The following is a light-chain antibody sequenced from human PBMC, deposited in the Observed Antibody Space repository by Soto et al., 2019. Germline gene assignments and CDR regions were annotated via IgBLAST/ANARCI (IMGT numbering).Light chain of an antibody. J-gene: IGLJ3*02. CDR3: SSYGGSNNLV. V-gene: IGLV2-11*01. CDR2: DVN. Sequence: QSALTQPRSVSGSPGQSVTISCTGSSSDVGGYNYVSWYQQHPGEAPKLMIYDVNERPSGVPDRFSGSKSANTASLTVSGLQAEDEADYYCSSYGGSNNLVFGGGTKLTVL. CDR1: SSDVGGYNY.